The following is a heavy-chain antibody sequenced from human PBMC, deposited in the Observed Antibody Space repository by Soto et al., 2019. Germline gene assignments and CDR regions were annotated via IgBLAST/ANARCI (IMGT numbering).Heavy chain of an antibody. V-gene: IGHV3-13*04. D-gene: IGHD6-19*01. CDR2: IGTAGNT. Sequence: EVQLVESGGGLVYPGGSLRLSCVASGFTFSSYDMHWVRRPTGKGLEWVSLIGTAGNTHYPDSVKGRFTVSRENAKNSLYLQMNNLRADDSAVYSCVRDPSGWGMDVWGQGTTVTVSS. CDR1: GFTFSSYD. CDR3: VRDPSGWGMDV. J-gene: IGHJ6*02.